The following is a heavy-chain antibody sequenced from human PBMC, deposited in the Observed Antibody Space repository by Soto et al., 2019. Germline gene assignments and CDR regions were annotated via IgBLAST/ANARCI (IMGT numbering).Heavy chain of an antibody. J-gene: IGHJ4*02. CDR1: GYTFSGYY. CDR2: INTLSGDT. CDR3: ARSLLKVILPLGY. Sequence: QVQLVQSGAEVKKPGASVKVSCKASGYTFSGYYMHWVRQAPGQGLEWMGWINTLSGDTSFPQKFQGRLAMTRDTSIETAFMEVSRLTSDDTAIYYCARSLLKVILPLGYWGQGTLVSVSS. D-gene: IGHD3-3*02. V-gene: IGHV1-2*02.